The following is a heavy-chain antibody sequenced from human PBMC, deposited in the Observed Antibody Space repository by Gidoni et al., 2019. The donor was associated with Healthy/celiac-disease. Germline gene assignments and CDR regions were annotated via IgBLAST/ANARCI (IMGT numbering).Heavy chain of an antibody. Sequence: QVQLVESGGGVVKRGRSLRLSCAATGFTFSTYGMHWVRQAPGKGLEWVALISYDGSNKDYADSVKGRFTISRDNSKNTLYLQMNSLRTEDTTVYYCAATTVTPYYGMDVWGQGTTVTVSS. CDR1: GFTFSTYG. D-gene: IGHD4-17*01. CDR3: AATTVTPYYGMDV. V-gene: IGHV3-30*03. CDR2: ISYDGSNK. J-gene: IGHJ6*02.